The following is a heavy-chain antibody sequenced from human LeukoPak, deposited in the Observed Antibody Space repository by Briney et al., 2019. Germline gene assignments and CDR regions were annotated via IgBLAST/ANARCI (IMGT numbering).Heavy chain of an antibody. J-gene: IGHJ3*02. CDR2: ISYDGSNT. V-gene: IGHV3-30*03. D-gene: IGHD2-15*01. CDR1: GFTFSSYG. CDR3: ATYCSGGSCYSYAFNI. Sequence: GGSLRLSCAASGFTFSSYGMHWVRQAPGKGLEWVAVISYDGSNTYYADSVKGRFTISRDNSKNTLYLQMNSLRAEDTAVYYCATYCSGGSCYSYAFNIWGQGTMVTVSS.